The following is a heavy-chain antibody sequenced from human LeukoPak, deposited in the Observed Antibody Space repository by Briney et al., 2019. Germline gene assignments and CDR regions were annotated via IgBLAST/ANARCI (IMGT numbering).Heavy chain of an antibody. V-gene: IGHV1-69*13. CDR2: IIPIFGTA. J-gene: IGHJ4*02. CDR1: GGTFSSHA. Sequence: SVKVSCKASGGTFSSHAISWVRQAPGQGLEWMGGIIPIFGTANYAQKFQGRVTITADESTSTAYMELSSLRSDDTAVYYCARGDYDFWSGPFSYWGQGTLVTVSS. CDR3: ARGDYDFWSGPFSY. D-gene: IGHD3-3*01.